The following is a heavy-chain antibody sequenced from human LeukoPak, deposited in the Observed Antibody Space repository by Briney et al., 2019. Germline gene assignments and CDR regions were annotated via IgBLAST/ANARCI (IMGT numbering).Heavy chain of an antibody. V-gene: IGHV3-30*04. Sequence: GGSLSLSCAASGFTFSSYAMHGVRPAPGKGLEWVAVISYDGSNKYYADYVKGRFTISRDNSKNTLYLQMNSLRAEDTAVYYCARVFVVVPAEDYWGQGTLVTVSS. D-gene: IGHD2-2*01. CDR3: ARVFVVVPAEDY. CDR1: GFTFSSYA. J-gene: IGHJ4*02. CDR2: ISYDGSNK.